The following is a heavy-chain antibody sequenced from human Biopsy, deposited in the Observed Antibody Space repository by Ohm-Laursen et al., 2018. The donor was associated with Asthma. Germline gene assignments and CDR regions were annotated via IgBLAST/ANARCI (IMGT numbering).Heavy chain of an antibody. CDR1: GDSFSNYA. CDR2: LIPVLGTA. Sequence: SVKVSCKASGDSFSNYAISWVRQAPRQGLEWMGGLIPVLGTADYAQMFEGRVTITADESTSTAYLELTSLRFEDTAVYYCARGYSGTDRIVYYYSGMEVWGQGTTVTVSS. D-gene: IGHD5-12*01. J-gene: IGHJ6*02. V-gene: IGHV1-69*13. CDR3: ARGYSGTDRIVYYYSGMEV.